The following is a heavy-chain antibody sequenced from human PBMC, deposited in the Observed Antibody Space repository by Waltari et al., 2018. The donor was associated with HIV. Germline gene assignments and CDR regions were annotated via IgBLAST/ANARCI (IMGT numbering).Heavy chain of an antibody. CDR1: GFIFSTYW. CDR3: VTGGGSTGVGDN. CDR2: INQDGSDK. V-gene: IGHV3-7*01. D-gene: IGHD3-16*01. J-gene: IGHJ4*02. Sequence: EVQLVESGGGLVQSGKSLRLSCAASGFIFSTYWMTWVRQAPGKGLGGVATINQDGSDKYYVDSVKGRFTISRNNAKKSLYLQMSSLRAEDSAVYYCVTGGGSTGVGDNWGQGGLVTVSS.